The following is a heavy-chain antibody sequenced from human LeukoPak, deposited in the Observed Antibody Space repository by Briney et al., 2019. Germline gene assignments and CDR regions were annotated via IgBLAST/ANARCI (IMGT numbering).Heavy chain of an antibody. J-gene: IGHJ3*01. CDR1: GYTFVNYW. V-gene: IGHV5-51*01. CDR3: LAFNWDEPPSFDL. D-gene: IGHD1-1*01. CDR2: IYPADSDI. Sequence: GESLKISRQASGYTFVNYWSAWVRQMPGRGLEWMGIIYPADSDIRYSPSFQGHVTSSADDSNSVAYLQWNSVKASDTATYYRLAFNWDEPPSFDLWGQGQWSPSPQ.